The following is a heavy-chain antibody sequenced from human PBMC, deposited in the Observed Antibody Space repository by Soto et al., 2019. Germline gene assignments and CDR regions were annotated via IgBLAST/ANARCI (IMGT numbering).Heavy chain of an antibody. CDR3: ARGANSSGWYWGGFDY. J-gene: IGHJ4*02. CDR2: INPNSGGT. D-gene: IGHD6-19*01. Sequence: QVQLVQSGAEVKKPGASVKVSCKASGYTFTGYYMHWVRQAPGQGLEWMGGINPNSGGTNYAQKFQGWGTMTSDTSISTSYMELSRLSSDDAAVYYCARGANSSGWYWGGFDYWGQGTLVTVSS. CDR1: GYTFTGYY. V-gene: IGHV1-2*04.